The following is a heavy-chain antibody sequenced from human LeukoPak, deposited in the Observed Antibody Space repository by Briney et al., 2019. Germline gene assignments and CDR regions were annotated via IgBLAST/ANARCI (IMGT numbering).Heavy chain of an antibody. J-gene: IGHJ4*02. D-gene: IGHD2-2*01. Sequence: PGGSLRLSCAASGFTFSNYGMSWVRQAPGKGLERVSGITSSGGSTYYADSVKGRFTISRDNSKNTLYLQMNSLRAEDTAVYYCTKPGYCSGTSCHFYFDCWGQGTLVTVSS. V-gene: IGHV3-23*01. CDR3: TKPGYCSGTSCHFYFDC. CDR1: GFTFSNYG. CDR2: ITSSGGST.